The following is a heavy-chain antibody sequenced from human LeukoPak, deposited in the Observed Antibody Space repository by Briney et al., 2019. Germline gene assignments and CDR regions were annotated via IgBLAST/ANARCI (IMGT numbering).Heavy chain of an antibody. V-gene: IGHV4-39*07. CDR3: ARAWGIAAAGTFDY. Sequence: PSETLSLTCTVSGGYISSSSYYWGWIRQPPGKGLEWIGSIYYSGSTYYNPSLKSRVTISVDTSKNQFSLKLSSVTAADTAVYYCARAWGIAAAGTFDYWGQGTLVTVSS. J-gene: IGHJ4*02. CDR2: IYYSGST. D-gene: IGHD6-13*01. CDR1: GGYISSSSYY.